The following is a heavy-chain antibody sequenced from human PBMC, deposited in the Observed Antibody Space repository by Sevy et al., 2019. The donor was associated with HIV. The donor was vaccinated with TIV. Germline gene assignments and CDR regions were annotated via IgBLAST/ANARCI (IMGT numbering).Heavy chain of an antibody. CDR2: ISGSGGST. V-gene: IGHV3-23*01. Sequence: GGSLRLSCAASGFTFSSYAMSWVRQAPGKGLEWVSPISGSGGSTYYADSVKGRFTISRDNSKNTLYLQMNSLRAEDTAVYYCAKERFQVSGWYHRDYWGQGTLVTVSS. J-gene: IGHJ4*02. CDR3: AKERFQVSGWYHRDY. D-gene: IGHD6-19*01. CDR1: GFTFSSYA.